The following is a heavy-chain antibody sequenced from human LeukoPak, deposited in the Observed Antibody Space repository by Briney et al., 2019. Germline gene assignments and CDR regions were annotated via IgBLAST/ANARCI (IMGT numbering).Heavy chain of an antibody. D-gene: IGHD4-17*01. J-gene: IGHJ6*02. CDR3: ASGPRGALRGTRKSDYYYGMDV. CDR2: ISVINSGNT. V-gene: IGHV1-18*01. Sequence: ASVKVSCKASGYTFSSYGINWVRQAPGQGLEWMGWISVINSGNTRYAQNFQGRVTMTRDTSTSTVYMELSSLRSEDTAVYYCASGPRGALRGTRKSDYYYGMDVWGQGTTVTVSS. CDR1: GYTFSSYG.